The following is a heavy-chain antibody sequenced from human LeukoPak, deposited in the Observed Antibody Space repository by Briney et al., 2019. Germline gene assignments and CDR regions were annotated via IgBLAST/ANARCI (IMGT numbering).Heavy chain of an antibody. D-gene: IGHD2-21*02. CDR1: GFTFSSFW. CDR2: IKQDGSEI. J-gene: IGHJ3*02. Sequence: GGSLRLSCAVSGFTFSSFWMSWVRQAPGGGLEWVASIKQDGSEIQDVGSVKGRFTISRDNAKNSLYLQMNSLRVEDTAVYYCARVSVTATGAFDIWGQGTMVTVSA. V-gene: IGHV3-7*04. CDR3: ARVSVTATGAFDI.